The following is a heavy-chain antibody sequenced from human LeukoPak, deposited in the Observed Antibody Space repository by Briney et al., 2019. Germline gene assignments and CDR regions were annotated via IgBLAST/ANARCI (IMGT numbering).Heavy chain of an antibody. V-gene: IGHV1-2*02. J-gene: IGHJ4*02. CDR3: ARYDIVVVVAASGYFDY. D-gene: IGHD2-15*01. CDR2: INPNSGGT. Sequence: GASVKVSCKSSGYTFTGYYMHWVRQAPGQGLEWMGWINPNSGGTNYAQKFQGRVTMTRDTSISTAYMELSRLRSDDTAVYYCARYDIVVVVAASGYFDYWGQGTLVTVSS. CDR1: GYTFTGYY.